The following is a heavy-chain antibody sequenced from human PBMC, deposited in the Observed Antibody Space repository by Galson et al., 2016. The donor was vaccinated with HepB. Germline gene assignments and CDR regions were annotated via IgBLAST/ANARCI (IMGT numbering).Heavy chain of an antibody. Sequence: SLRLSCAASGFTFSSYSMSWVRQAPGKGLEWVSHISSSSSTIYYADSVKGRFTISRDNAKDSVFLQMNSLRDEDTAVDYCARAEYATGADYWGQGTLVTVSS. J-gene: IGHJ4*02. V-gene: IGHV3-48*02. CDR2: ISSSSSTI. D-gene: IGHD2-2*01. CDR1: GFTFSSYS. CDR3: ARAEYATGADY.